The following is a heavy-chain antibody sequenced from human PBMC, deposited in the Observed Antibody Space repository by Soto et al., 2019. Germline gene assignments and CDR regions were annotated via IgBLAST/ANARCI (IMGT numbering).Heavy chain of an antibody. V-gene: IGHV1-69*13. CDR3: ARDVPLNYYDGTYYYYAMDV. CDR2: IIPFFKAT. Sequence: GASVKVSCKASGGTFSSHAISWVRQAPGQGLEWMGGIIPFFKATNYAQKFQGRVTITADDSTSTAYMGLSSLRSEDTAVYYCARDVPLNYYDGTYYYYAMDVWGQGTTVTVSS. D-gene: IGHD3-16*01. CDR1: GGTFSSHA. J-gene: IGHJ6*02.